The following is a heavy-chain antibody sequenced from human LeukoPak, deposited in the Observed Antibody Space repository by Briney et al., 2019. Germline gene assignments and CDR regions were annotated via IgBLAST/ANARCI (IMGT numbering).Heavy chain of an antibody. V-gene: IGHV1-24*01. D-gene: IGHD3-22*01. CDR1: GYTLTELS. CDR2: FDPEDGET. J-gene: IGHJ4*02. Sequence: ASVKVSCKVSGYTLTELSMHWVRQAPGKGLEWMGGFDPEDGETIYAQKFQGRVTMTEDTSTDTAYMELSSLGSEDTAVYYCATKYYYDSSGYPPFDYWGQGTLVTVSS. CDR3: ATKYYYDSSGYPPFDY.